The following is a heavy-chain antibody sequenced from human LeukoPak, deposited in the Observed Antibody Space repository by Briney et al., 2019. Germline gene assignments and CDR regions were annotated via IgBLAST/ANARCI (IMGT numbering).Heavy chain of an antibody. CDR1: GGTFSSYA. D-gene: IGHD3-22*01. CDR2: IIPIRGIP. CDR3: ARVDYDSSGS. V-gene: IGHV1-69*04. Sequence: ASVKVSCKASGGTFSSYAISWVRQAPGQGLEWMGRIIPIRGIPNYAQKFQGRVTITADKSTSTAYMELSSLRSEDTAVYYCARVDYDSSGSWGQGTLVTVSS. J-gene: IGHJ4*02.